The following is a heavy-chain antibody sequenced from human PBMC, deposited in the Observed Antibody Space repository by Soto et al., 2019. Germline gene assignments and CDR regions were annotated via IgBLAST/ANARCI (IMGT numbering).Heavy chain of an antibody. CDR2: ISHSGST. J-gene: IGHJ6*02. CDR3: ARNGYCSSTSCSYYYYYYGMDV. V-gene: IGHV4-34*01. CDR1: GGSFSGYY. D-gene: IGHD2-2*01. Sequence: SETLSLTCAVYGGSFSGYYWSWIRQPPGKGLEWIGEISHSGSTNYNPSLKSRVTISVDTSKNQFSLKLSSVTAADTAVYYCARNGYCSSTSCSYYYYYYGMDVWGQGTTVTVSS.